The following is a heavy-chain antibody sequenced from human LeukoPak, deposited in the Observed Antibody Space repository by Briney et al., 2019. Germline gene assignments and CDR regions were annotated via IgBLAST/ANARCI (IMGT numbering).Heavy chain of an antibody. V-gene: IGHV3-64*01. CDR1: GFTFSSYA. D-gene: IGHD6-19*01. CDR3: ARDSGGWPYYFDY. Sequence: GGSLRLSCAASGFTFSSYAMHWVRQAPGKGLEYVSAISSNGGSTYYANSVKGRFTISRDNSKNTLYLQMGSLRAEDMAVYYCARDSGGWPYYFDYWGQGTLVTVSS. J-gene: IGHJ4*02. CDR2: ISSNGGST.